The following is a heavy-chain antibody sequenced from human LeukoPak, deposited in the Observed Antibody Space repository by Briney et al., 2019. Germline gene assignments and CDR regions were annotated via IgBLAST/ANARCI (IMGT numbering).Heavy chain of an antibody. CDR3: ARDRRYCSSTSCLYYFDY. V-gene: IGHV3-30*02. J-gene: IGHJ4*02. CDR1: GFMFSSYG. Sequence: PGGSLRLSCAASGFMFSSYGMHWVRQAPGKGLEWVALIRYDGSNKYYADSVKGRFTISRDNSKNTLYLQMNSLRAEDTAVYYCARDRRYCSSTSCLYYFDYWGQGTLVTVSS. CDR2: IRYDGSNK. D-gene: IGHD2-2*01.